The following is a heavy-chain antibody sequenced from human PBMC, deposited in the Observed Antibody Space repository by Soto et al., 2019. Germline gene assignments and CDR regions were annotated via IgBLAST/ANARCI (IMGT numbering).Heavy chain of an antibody. D-gene: IGHD6-6*01. CDR2: INSDGSST. J-gene: IGHJ4*02. CDR1: GFTFGGYG. Sequence: VGSLRLSCGASGFTFGGYGVQWVRQAPGKGLVWVSWINSDGSSTSYGDSVKGRFTISRDNAKNTLYLQMNSLRAEDTAVYYCASGGSSLNFDSWGQGTLVTVSS. V-gene: IGHV3-74*01. CDR3: ASGGSSLNFDS.